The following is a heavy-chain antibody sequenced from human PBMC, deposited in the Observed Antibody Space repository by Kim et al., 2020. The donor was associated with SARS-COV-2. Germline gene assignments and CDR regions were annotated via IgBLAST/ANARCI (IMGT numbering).Heavy chain of an antibody. V-gene: IGHV4-59*13. D-gene: IGHD5-18*01. CDR3: ARAPWIQHYPYFDY. CDR1: GGSISSYY. J-gene: IGHJ4*02. Sequence: SETLSLTCTVSGGSISSYYWSWIRQPPGKGLEWIGYIYYSGSTNYNPSLKSRVTISVDTSKNQFSLKLSSVTAADTAVYYCARAPWIQHYPYFDYWGQGTLVTVSS. CDR2: IYYSGST.